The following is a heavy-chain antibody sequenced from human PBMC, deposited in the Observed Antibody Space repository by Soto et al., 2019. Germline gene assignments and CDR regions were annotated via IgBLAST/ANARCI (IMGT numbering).Heavy chain of an antibody. CDR2: ISPYNGTT. CDR1: GYTFTTCG. CDR3: ARAWKQPWGGMDV. V-gene: IGHV1-18*04. J-gene: IGHJ6*02. D-gene: IGHD6-13*01. Sequence: ASVKVSCKASGYTFTTCGISWVRQAPGQGLEWMGWISPYNGTTKYAEKFQGEITMTTDTAPSTDYMDLRSLRSDDTAVYYGARAWKQPWGGMDVWGPGTTVTVSS.